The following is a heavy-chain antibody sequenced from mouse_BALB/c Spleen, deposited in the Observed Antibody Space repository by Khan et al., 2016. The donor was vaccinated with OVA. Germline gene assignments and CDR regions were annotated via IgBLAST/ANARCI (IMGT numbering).Heavy chain of an antibody. Sequence: EVQLQEPGPGLVKPSQSLSLTCTVTGYSITRDYAWNWIRQFPGNKLEWMGYISNSGSTSYNPSLNSRLSITRDTSKNQFFLQLNSVTTEDTARYCCASELGRYYAMDYWGQGTSVTVSS. V-gene: IGHV3-2*02. J-gene: IGHJ4*01. CDR3: ASELGRYYAMDY. CDR2: ISNSGST. D-gene: IGHD4-1*01. CDR1: GYSITRDYA.